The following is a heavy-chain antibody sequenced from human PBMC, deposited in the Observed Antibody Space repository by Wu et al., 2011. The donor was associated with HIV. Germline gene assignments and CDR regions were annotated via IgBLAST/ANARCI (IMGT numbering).Heavy chain of an antibody. CDR1: GGSFNNYA. V-gene: IGHV1-2*02. CDR3: ARGRYCSGGSCYSEGYFDY. J-gene: IGHJ4*02. D-gene: IGHD2-15*01. Sequence: QVQLVQSGAELKKPGSSVRVSCKTSGGSFNNYAINWMRQAPGQVLEWMGWINPNSGGTNYAQKFQGRVTMTRDTSITTGYMELSRLRSDDTAVYYCARGRYCSGGSCYSEGYFDYWGQGTLVTVSS. CDR2: INPNSGGT.